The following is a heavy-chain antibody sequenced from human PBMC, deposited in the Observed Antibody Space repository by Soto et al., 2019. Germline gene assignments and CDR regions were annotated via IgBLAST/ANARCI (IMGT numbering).Heavy chain of an antibody. CDR1: GFTFSSYA. Sequence: LRLSCAASGFTFSSYAMSWVRQAPGKGLEWVSAISGSGGSTYYADSVKGRFTISRDNSKNTLYLQMNSLRAEDTAVYYCAKDMDSSGYYYFDYWGQGTLVTVSS. CDR2: ISGSGGST. D-gene: IGHD3-22*01. CDR3: AKDMDSSGYYYFDY. V-gene: IGHV3-23*01. J-gene: IGHJ4*02.